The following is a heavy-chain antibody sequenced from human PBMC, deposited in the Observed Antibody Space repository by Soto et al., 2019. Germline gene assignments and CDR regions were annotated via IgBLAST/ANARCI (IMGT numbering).Heavy chain of an antibody. CDR3: ARRGDGSGTYPNYAMDV. D-gene: IGHD3-10*01. CDR1: GYSFTTYW. Sequence: EVQLVQSGAEAKKPGESLKISCKGSGYSFTTYWIGWVRQMPGKGLEWRGIIYPGDSDTRYSPSFQGQVTISVDRAISTAFLQWRSLKASDTAMYYCARRGDGSGTYPNYAMDVWGQGTTVTVSS. CDR2: IYPGDSDT. V-gene: IGHV5-51*01. J-gene: IGHJ6*02.